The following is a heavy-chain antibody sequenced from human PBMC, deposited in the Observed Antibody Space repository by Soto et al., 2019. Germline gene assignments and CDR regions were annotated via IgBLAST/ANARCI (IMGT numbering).Heavy chain of an antibody. CDR3: AKFGMATTKRSPPYYIDY. D-gene: IGHD1-1*01. CDR1: GFTFSSYA. V-gene: IGHV3-23*01. CDR2: ISGSGGGT. J-gene: IGHJ4*02. Sequence: GGALRLSCAASGFTFSSYAMSWVRQAPGKGLEWVSSISGSGGGTYYADSVKGRFTLSRDNSKNTLYLQMNSLRAEDTAVYYCAKFGMATTKRSPPYYIDYWGQGALVTVSS.